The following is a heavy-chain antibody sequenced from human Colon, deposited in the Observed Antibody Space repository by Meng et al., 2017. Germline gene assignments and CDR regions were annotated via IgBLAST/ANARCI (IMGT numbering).Heavy chain of an antibody. J-gene: IGHJ4*02. CDR1: GDSVSSNSAA. V-gene: IGHV6-1*01. D-gene: IGHD3-10*02. CDR2: TYYRSKYYN. Sequence: VPRPQSGPGRGNPCQPLSPPCAISGDSVSSNSAAWNWIRESPSRGLEWLGRTYYRSKYYNDYALSVKSRITINPDTSKNQFSLQLNSVTPEDTAIYYCARDWGDVRGGFDFWGQGTLVTVSS. CDR3: ARDWGDVRGGFDF.